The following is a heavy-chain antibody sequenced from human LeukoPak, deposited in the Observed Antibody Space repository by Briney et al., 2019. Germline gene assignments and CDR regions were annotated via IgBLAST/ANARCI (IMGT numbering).Heavy chain of an antibody. CDR2: IYSGGST. CDR1: GFTVSSNY. Sequence: TGGSLRLSCAASGFTVSSNYMSWVHQAPGKGLEWVSVIYSGGSTYYADSVKGRFTISRDNSKNTLYLQMNSLRAEDTAVYYCAGDNLEPTSYYYYGMDVWGQGTTVTVSS. J-gene: IGHJ6*02. D-gene: IGHD1-1*01. V-gene: IGHV3-53*05. CDR3: AGDNLEPTSYYYYGMDV.